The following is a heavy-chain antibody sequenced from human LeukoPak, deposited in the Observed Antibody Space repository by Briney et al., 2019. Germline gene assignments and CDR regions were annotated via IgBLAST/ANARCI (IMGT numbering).Heavy chain of an antibody. J-gene: IGHJ4*02. V-gene: IGHV3-21*01. CDR2: ISSSGSHI. Sequence: GGSLRLSCAASGFTFSSYTMNWVRKAPGKGLGWVSSISSSGSHIYYADSVKGRLTISRDNAQNSLYLQMNSLRAEDTAVYYCARDTTAAGIDYWGQGTLVTVSS. CDR1: GFTFSSYT. D-gene: IGHD6-25*01. CDR3: ARDTTAAGIDY.